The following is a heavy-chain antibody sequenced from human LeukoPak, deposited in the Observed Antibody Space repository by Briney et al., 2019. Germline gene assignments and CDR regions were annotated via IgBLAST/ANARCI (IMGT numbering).Heavy chain of an antibody. J-gene: IGHJ6*02. CDR1: GFTFSSYW. CDR2: IKQDGSEK. CDR3: ARERYCSSTSCATPYYYYGMDV. V-gene: IGHV3-7*01. Sequence: GGSLRLSCAASGFTFSSYWMSWVRQAPGKGLEWVANIKQDGSEKYHVDSVKGRFTISRDNAKNSLYLQMNSLRAEDTAVYYCARERYCSSTSCATPYYYYGMDVWGQGTTVTVSS. D-gene: IGHD2-2*01.